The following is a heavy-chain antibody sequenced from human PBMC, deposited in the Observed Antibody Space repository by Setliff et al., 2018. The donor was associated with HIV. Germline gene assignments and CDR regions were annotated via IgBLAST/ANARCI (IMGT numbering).Heavy chain of an antibody. V-gene: IGHV1-46*01. CDR2: INPGTGST. CDR1: GFILTSNY. Sequence: ASVKVSCKASGFILTSNYMHWVRQAPGQGLEWMGLINPGTGSTKYAQKFQGRVTMTSDPSTSTAYMELSSLRSEDTAVYYCARGDYGSGSYCPYYFYYGMDVWGQGTTVTVSS. J-gene: IGHJ6*02. CDR3: ARGDYGSGSYCPYYFYYGMDV. D-gene: IGHD3-10*01.